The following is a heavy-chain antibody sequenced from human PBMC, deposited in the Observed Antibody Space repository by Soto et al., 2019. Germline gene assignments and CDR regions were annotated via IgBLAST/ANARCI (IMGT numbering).Heavy chain of an antibody. V-gene: IGHV1-18*01. CDR2: ISAYNGNT. Sequence: QVQLVQSGAEVKKPGASVKVSCKASGYTFTSYGISWVRQAPGQGLEWMGWISAYNGNTNYAQKLQGRVTMTTDTSESTAYMELRSLRSDDTAVYYCARAPPLIYCTNGVCSRFDYWGQGTLVTVAS. J-gene: IGHJ4*02. CDR1: GYTFTSYG. CDR3: ARAPPLIYCTNGVCSRFDY. D-gene: IGHD2-8*01.